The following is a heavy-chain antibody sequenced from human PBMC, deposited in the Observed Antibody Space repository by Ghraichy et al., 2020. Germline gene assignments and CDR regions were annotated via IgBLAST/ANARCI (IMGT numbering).Heavy chain of an antibody. D-gene: IGHD3-16*01. CDR3: ARDDVVLRFGGVSPGAVDI. Sequence: GGSLRLSCAASGLTVSSSYMSWVRQAPGKGLEWVSIIYSGGTTNYADSLKGRFTISRDNSKNTLHLQMNSLRSEDTAVYFCARDDVVLRFGGVSPGAVDIGGQGTMVTVSS. J-gene: IGHJ3*02. CDR2: IYSGGTT. CDR1: GLTVSSSY. V-gene: IGHV3-53*01.